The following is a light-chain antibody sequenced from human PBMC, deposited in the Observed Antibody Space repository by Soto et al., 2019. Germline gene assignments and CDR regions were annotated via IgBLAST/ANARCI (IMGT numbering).Light chain of an antibody. V-gene: IGKV3-20*01. J-gene: IGKJ1*01. CDR1: QSVSSS. CDR3: QQYGDSPWT. CDR2: GTS. Sequence: EIVLTQSPSTLSLSPGERATLSCRASQSVSSSLAWYQQKPGQAPRLLIYGTSFRATGTPDRFSGSGSGTGFTLSISKLEPEDSALYYCQQYGDSPWTFGLGTKVDI.